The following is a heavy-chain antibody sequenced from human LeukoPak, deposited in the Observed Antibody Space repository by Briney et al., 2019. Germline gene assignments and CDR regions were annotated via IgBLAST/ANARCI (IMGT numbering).Heavy chain of an antibody. CDR1: GFTFSSYA. V-gene: IGHV3-20*04. CDR3: ARDRTLIVPAAIGANWFDP. J-gene: IGHJ5*02. Sequence: QPGGSLRLSCAASGFTFSSYAMSWVRQAPGKGLEWVSGINWNGGSTGYADSVKGRFTISRDNAKNSLYLQMNSLRAEDTALYYCARDRTLIVPAAIGANWFDPWGQGTLVTVSS. D-gene: IGHD2-2*01. CDR2: INWNGGST.